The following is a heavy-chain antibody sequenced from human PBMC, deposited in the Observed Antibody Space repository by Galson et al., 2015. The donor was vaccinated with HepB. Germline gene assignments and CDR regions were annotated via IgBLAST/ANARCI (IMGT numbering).Heavy chain of an antibody. J-gene: IGHJ4*02. V-gene: IGHV5-51*01. CDR1: GYSFTSYW. D-gene: IGHD6-13*01. CDR3: ARRWLGAAAGTGGGDYFDY. CDR2: IYPGDSDT. Sequence: QSGAEVKKPGESLKISCKGSGYSFTSYWIGWVRQMPGKGLEWMGIIYPGDSDTRYSPSFQGQVTISADKSISTAYLQWSSLKASDTAMYYCARRWLGAAAGTGGGDYFDYWGQGTLVTVSS.